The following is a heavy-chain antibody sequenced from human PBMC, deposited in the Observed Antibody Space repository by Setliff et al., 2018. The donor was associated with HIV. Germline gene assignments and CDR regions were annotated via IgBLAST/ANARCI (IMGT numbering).Heavy chain of an antibody. Sequence: GASVKVSCKASGYTFTSYDINWVRQATGQGLEWMGWMNPNSGNTGYAQKFQGRVTITRNTSISTAYMELSSLRSEDTAVYYCASDYYDSSGYPQGAFDIWGQGTMVTVSS. CDR3: ASDYYDSSGYPQGAFDI. CDR2: MNPNSGNT. CDR1: GYTFTSYD. J-gene: IGHJ3*02. V-gene: IGHV1-8*03. D-gene: IGHD3-22*01.